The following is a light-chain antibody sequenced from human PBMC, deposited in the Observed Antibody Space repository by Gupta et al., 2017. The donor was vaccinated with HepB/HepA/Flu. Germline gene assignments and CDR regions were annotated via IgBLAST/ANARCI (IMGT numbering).Light chain of an antibody. J-gene: IGLJ2*01. CDR1: SSNVGSDT. V-gene: IGLV1-44*01. CDR3: AASDDSLNGLV. Sequence: QPVLPQSPSPSGTPGQRVTLACSVSSSNVGSDTVTWYKRLPGTAPKLLIYRKSQRPSWVPAQFSGAKSGTSASLAISGLQSEEEADYYCAASDDSLNGLVFGGGTKLTVL. CDR2: RKS.